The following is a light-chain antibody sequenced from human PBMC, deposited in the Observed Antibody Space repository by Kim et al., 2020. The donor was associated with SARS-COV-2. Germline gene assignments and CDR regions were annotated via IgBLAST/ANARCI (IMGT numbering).Light chain of an antibody. CDR1: SRDVGAYNY. J-gene: IGLJ2*01. CDR3: SSYTSSSTVV. Sequence: GQSITISCTGTSRDVGAYNYVSWYQQHPGKAPKLIIYDVSKRPSGVSNRFAGSKAGNTASLTVSGLQAEDEAYYYCSSYTSSSTVVFGGGTQLTVL. V-gene: IGLV2-14*04. CDR2: DVS.